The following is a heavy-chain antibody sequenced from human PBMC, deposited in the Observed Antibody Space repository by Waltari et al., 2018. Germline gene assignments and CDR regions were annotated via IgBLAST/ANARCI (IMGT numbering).Heavy chain of an antibody. J-gene: IGHJ4*02. CDR1: GFTVSSNY. Sequence: EVQLVESGGGLIQPGGSLRLSCAASGFTVSSNYMSWVRQAPGKGLEWVSGIYSGGSTYYADSVKGRFTISRDNSKNTLYLQMNSLRAEDTAVYYCARVIAAADYYFDYWGQGTLVTVSS. CDR3: ARVIAAADYYFDY. CDR2: IYSGGST. D-gene: IGHD6-13*01. V-gene: IGHV3-53*01.